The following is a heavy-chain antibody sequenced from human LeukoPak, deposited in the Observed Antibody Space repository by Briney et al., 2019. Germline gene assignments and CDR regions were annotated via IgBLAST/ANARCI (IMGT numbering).Heavy chain of an antibody. J-gene: IGHJ4*02. CDR1: GGSISSSSYY. CDR3: ARSPLLWFGLGDFDY. CDR2: IYYSGST. D-gene: IGHD3-10*01. V-gene: IGHV4-39*07. Sequence: SETLSLTCTVSGGSISSSSYYWGWIRQPPGKGLEWIGSIYYSGSTYYNPSLKSRVTIPVDTSKNQFSLKLSSVTAADTAVYYCARSPLLWFGLGDFDYWGQGTLVTVSS.